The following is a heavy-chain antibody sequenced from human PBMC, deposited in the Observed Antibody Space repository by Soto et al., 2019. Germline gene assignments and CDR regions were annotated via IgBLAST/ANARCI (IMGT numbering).Heavy chain of an antibody. J-gene: IGHJ3*02. CDR1: GFAFNSYG. V-gene: IGHV3-33*01. D-gene: IGHD6-13*01. CDR2: IWYDGSNK. Sequence: PGGSLRLSCAASGFAFNSYGMHWVRQAQGKGLEWVAVIWYDGSNKYYADSVKGRFTISRDNSKNTLYLQMNGLRDEDTAVYYCARDGEAAGTAVCAFDIWGQGTMVTVSS. CDR3: ARDGEAAGTAVCAFDI.